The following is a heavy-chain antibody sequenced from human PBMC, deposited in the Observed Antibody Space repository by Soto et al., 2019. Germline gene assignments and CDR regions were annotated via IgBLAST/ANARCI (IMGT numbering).Heavy chain of an antibody. J-gene: IGHJ4*02. D-gene: IGHD2-8*01. CDR2: SRNKANNYIT. CDR1: GFTFSDHY. V-gene: IGHV3-72*01. CDR3: ANYFGDKYGH. Sequence: EVRLVESGGDLVQPGGSLRLYCEASGFTFSDHYMDWVRQAPGKGLEWIGRSRNKANNYITQYVASVTGRFTISRDDAKNSLYLQMNSLKVEDTAVYYCANYFGDKYGHWGQGTLVTVSS.